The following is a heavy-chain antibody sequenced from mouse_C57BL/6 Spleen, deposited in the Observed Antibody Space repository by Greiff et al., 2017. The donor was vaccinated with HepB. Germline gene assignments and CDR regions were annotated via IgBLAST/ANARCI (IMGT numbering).Heavy chain of an antibody. CDR1: GYTFTSYW. Sequence: QVQLQQPGAELVRPGSSVKLSCKASGYTFTSYWMHWVKQRPIQGLEWIGNIDPSDSETHYNQKFKDKATLTVDKSSGTAYMQLSSLTSEDSAVYYCARGILLSPRGAMDYWGQGTSVTVSS. D-gene: IGHD1-1*01. V-gene: IGHV1-52*01. CDR2: IDPSDSET. J-gene: IGHJ4*01. CDR3: ARGILLSPRGAMDY.